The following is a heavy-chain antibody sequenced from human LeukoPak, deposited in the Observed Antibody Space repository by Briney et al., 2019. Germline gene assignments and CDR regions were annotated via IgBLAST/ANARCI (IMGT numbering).Heavy chain of an antibody. D-gene: IGHD1-7*01. CDR1: GYTFTAYY. J-gene: IGHJ4*02. CDR3: AREQELTSYFFDY. Sequence: GASVKVSCKASGYTFTAYYIHWVRQAPGQGLEWVGWINPHSGATNYAQKFRDRVSLTADASIDTASMELRSLRSDGTATYFCAREQELTSYFFDYWAQGTLVTVSS. V-gene: IGHV1-2*02. CDR2: INPHSGAT.